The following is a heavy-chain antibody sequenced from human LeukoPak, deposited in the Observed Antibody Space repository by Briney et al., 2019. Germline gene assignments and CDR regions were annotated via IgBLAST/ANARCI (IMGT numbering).Heavy chain of an antibody. D-gene: IGHD5-18*01. V-gene: IGHV3-21*01. J-gene: IGHJ4*02. CDR2: ISSSSSYI. CDR3: ARAEVNKLPPIQLWL. CDR1: GFTFSSYS. Sequence: KAGGSLRLSCAASGFTFSSYSMNWVRQAPGKGLEWVSSISSSSSYIYYADSVKGRFTISRDNAKNSLYLQMNSLRAEDTAVYYCARAEVNKLPPIQLWLWGQGTLVTVSS.